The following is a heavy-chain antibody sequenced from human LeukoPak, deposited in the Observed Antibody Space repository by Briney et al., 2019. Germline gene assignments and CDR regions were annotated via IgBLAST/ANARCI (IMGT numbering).Heavy chain of an antibody. J-gene: IGHJ4*02. Sequence: GGSLRLSCAASGFTFSAYWMTWVRQAPGKGLEWVANINEGSNLKMYVDSVKGRFTISRDYTTNSLYLQMDSLRAEDTAVYYCARLGGYCSSTSCSHGIDYWGQGTLVTVSS. D-gene: IGHD2-2*01. CDR2: INEGSNLK. CDR1: GFTFSAYW. CDR3: ARLGGYCSSTSCSHGIDY. V-gene: IGHV3-7*01.